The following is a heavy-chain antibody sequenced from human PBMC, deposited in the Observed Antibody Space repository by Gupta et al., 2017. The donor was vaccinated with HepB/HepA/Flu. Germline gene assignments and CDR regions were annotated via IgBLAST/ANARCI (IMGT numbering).Heavy chain of an antibody. CDR2: MAYDGSNK. J-gene: IGHJ6*02. CDR3: ARDLEWLSKGYYYGMDV. Sequence: QVQLVESGGGVVQPGRSLRLSCAASGFTLSSYFMHWVRQAQGKGLEWVAIMAYDGSNKNYADSVKGRFTISRDNPKNTLYLQMNSLRTEDTGVYYCARDLEWLSKGYYYGMDVWGQGTTVTVSS. D-gene: IGHD6-19*01. V-gene: IGHV3-30-3*01. CDR1: GFTLSSYF.